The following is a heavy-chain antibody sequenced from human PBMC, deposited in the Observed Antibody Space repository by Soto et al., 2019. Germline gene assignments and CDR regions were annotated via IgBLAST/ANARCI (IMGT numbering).Heavy chain of an antibody. CDR3: ARSIAAAGKGYFDY. CDR2: TYYRSKWYN. J-gene: IGHJ4*02. V-gene: IGHV6-1*01. Sequence: SPTLSLPCAISGDSVSSNSAAWNWIRQSPSRGLEWLGRTYYRSKWYNDYAVSVKSRITINPDTSKNQFSLQLNSVTPEDTAVYYCARSIAAAGKGYFDYWGQGTLVTVSS. D-gene: IGHD6-13*01. CDR1: GDSVSSNSAA.